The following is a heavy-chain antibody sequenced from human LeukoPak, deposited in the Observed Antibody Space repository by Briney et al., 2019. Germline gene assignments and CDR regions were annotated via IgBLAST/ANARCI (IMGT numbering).Heavy chain of an antibody. Sequence: GESLKISCKGSGYSFTSYWIGWVRQMPGKGLEWMGIIYPGDSDTRYSPSFQGQVTISADKSISTAYLQWSSLKASDTAMYYCARQSGSYPIPSAALHIWGQETMVTVSS. CDR2: IYPGDSDT. J-gene: IGHJ3*02. D-gene: IGHD1-26*01. CDR1: GYSFTSYW. V-gene: IGHV5-51*01. CDR3: ARQSGSYPIPSAALHI.